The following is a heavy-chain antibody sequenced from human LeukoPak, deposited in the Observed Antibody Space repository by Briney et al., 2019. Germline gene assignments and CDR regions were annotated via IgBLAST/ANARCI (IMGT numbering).Heavy chain of an antibody. CDR1: GGSISSSSYY. CDR3: ASSYYYDSSGYFR. CDR2: IYYSGST. D-gene: IGHD3-22*01. J-gene: IGHJ4*02. Sequence: PSETLSLTCTVSGGSISSSSYYWGWIRQPPGKGLEWIGSIYYSGSTYYNPSLKSRVTISVDTSKNQFSLKLSSVTAADTAVYYCASSYYYDSSGYFRWGQGTLVTASS. V-gene: IGHV4-39*01.